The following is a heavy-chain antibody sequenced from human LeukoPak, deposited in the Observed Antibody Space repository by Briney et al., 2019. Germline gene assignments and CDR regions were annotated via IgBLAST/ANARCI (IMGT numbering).Heavy chain of an antibody. CDR1: GFRFSSYW. V-gene: IGHV3-7*01. CDR2: IQPDGRAQ. Sequence: GGSLRLSCAASGFRFSSYWMSWVRQAPGKGLEWLANIQPDGRAQYYVDSVRGRFAISRDNAKNVLYLQINSLTAADTAVYYCLRHHDHWGQGTLVTVSS. CDR3: LRHHDH. J-gene: IGHJ4*02. D-gene: IGHD3-3*01.